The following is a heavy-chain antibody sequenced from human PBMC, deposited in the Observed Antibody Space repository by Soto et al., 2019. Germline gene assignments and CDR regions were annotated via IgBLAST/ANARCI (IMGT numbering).Heavy chain of an antibody. J-gene: IGHJ4*02. CDR1: GYPFTTYW. Sequence: GESQKISCHGSGYPFTTYWGGWVRQRPGKGLDWMGNIYAGDSDVKYSPSFKGQVTISVDKSINTTYLQWSSLKASDHAVYYSARQSSHGYGGYDSVFHNGGRGTPV. CDR2: IYAGDSDV. CDR3: ARQSSHGYGGYDSVFHN. V-gene: IGHV5-51*01. D-gene: IGHD5-12*01.